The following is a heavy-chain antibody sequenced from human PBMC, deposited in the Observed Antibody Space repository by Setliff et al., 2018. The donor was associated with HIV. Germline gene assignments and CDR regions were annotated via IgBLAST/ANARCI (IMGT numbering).Heavy chain of an antibody. CDR3: ARVPGYSSGTSYMDV. CDR2: IYHSGST. CDR1: GYSISSGYY. J-gene: IGHJ6*03. D-gene: IGHD6-19*01. V-gene: IGHV4-38-2*01. Sequence: PSETLSLTCAVSGYSISSGYYWGWIRQPPGKGLEWIGSIYHSGSTYYNPSLKSRVTISVDTSKNQFSLKLRSVTAADTAVYYCARVPGYSSGTSYMDVWGKGTTVTVSS.